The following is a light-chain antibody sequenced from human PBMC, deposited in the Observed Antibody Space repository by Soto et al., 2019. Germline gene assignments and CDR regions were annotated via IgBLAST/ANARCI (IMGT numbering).Light chain of an antibody. J-gene: IGKJ4*01. CDR3: QQYNTYPLT. V-gene: IGKV1-5*03. Sequence: DIQMTQSPSNLSASVGDRVTLTYRASQSISTWLAWSQQKLGKAPKLLIYKASTLEGGVPSRFSGSGSGTELNITISSLQPDDFATYYGQQYNTYPLTFGGGTTVEIK. CDR2: KAS. CDR1: QSISTW.